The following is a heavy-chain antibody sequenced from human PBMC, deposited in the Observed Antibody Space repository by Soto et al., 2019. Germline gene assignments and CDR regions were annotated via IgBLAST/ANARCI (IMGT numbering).Heavy chain of an antibody. Sequence: QVQLVQSGAEVKKPGASVKVSCKASGYTFTSYGLSWVRQAPGKGLEWMGWISAYNGNTNYAQKLQGRVTMTTDTSTSTAYMELRSLRSDDTAVYYCARSHLTGTGAVYWFDPWGQGTLVTVSS. CDR1: GYTFTSYG. CDR2: ISAYNGNT. CDR3: ARSHLTGTGAVYWFDP. D-gene: IGHD1-20*01. J-gene: IGHJ5*02. V-gene: IGHV1-18*01.